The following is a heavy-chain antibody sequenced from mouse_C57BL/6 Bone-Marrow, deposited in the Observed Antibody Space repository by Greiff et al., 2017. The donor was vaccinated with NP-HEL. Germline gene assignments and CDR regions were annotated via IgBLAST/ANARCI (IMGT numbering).Heavy chain of an antibody. V-gene: IGHV1-80*01. D-gene: IGHD1-1*01. Sequence: VKLMESGAELVKPGASVKISCKASGYAFSSYWMNWVKERPGKGLEWIGQIYPGDGDTKYNGKFKGKATLTADKSSSTAYMQVRSLTTEDAAVYVCARGDYGSSRFGYAMDYWGQGTSVTVSS. CDR1: GYAFSSYW. CDR3: ARGDYGSSRFGYAMDY. J-gene: IGHJ4*01. CDR2: IYPGDGDT.